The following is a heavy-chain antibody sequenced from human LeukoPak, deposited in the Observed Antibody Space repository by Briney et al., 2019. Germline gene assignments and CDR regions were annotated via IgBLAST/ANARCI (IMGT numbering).Heavy chain of an antibody. CDR2: IKSKTDGGTT. Sequence: PGGSLRLSCAASGFTFSSYGMHWVRQAPGKGLEWVGRIKSKTDGGTTDYAAPVKGRFTISRDDSKNTLYLQMNSLKTEDTAVYYCTTDRGRWELGMCAYWGQGTLVTVSS. J-gene: IGHJ4*02. V-gene: IGHV3-15*01. D-gene: IGHD1-26*01. CDR1: GFTFSSYG. CDR3: TTDRGRWELGMCAY.